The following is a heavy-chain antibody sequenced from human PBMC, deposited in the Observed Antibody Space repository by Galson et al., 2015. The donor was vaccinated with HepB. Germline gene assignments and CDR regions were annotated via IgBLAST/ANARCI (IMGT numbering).Heavy chain of an antibody. V-gene: IGHV3-30*04. D-gene: IGHD6-19*01. Sequence: PRLSCAASGFTFSSYSIHWVREAPGKGLEWVAIISHDGRNTYYAYSVKGRFTISRDNSRNTLYLQMNGLRSDDTAVYYCARERGAGWYEGNDYWGQGTLVVVSS. CDR2: ISHDGRNT. J-gene: IGHJ4*02. CDR3: ARERGAGWYEGNDY. CDR1: GFTFSSYS.